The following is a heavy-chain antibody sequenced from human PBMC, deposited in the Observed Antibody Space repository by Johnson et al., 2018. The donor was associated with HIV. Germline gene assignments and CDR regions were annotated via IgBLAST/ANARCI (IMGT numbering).Heavy chain of an antibody. J-gene: IGHJ3*02. CDR2: ISYDGSNK. Sequence: VQLVESGGGVVQPGRSLRLSCAASGFTFSSYAMHWVRQAPGKGLEWVAVISYDGSNKYYADSGKGRFTISRDNSKNTLYLQMNSLRADDTAVYYCAREGPSERAGFDIWGQGTMVTVSS. CDR3: AREGPSERAGFDI. CDR1: GFTFSSYA. V-gene: IGHV3-30-3*01.